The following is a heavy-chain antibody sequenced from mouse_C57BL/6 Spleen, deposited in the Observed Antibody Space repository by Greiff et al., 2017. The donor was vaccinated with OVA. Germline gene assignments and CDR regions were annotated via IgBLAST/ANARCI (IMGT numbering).Heavy chain of an antibody. J-gene: IGHJ2*01. CDR3: AIWSDY. D-gene: IGHD1-1*02. Sequence: QVQLQQPGAELVKPGASVKLSCKASGYTFTSYWMQWVKQRPGQGLEWIGEIDPSDSYTNYNQKFKGKATLTVDTSSSTAYMQLSSLTSEDSAVYYCAIWSDYWGQGTTLTVSS. CDR2: IDPSDSYT. V-gene: IGHV1-50*01. CDR1: GYTFTSYW.